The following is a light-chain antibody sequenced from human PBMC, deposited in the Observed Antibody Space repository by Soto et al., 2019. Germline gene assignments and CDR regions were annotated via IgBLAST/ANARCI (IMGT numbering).Light chain of an antibody. CDR3: QQYSNWPWT. V-gene: IGKV3-15*01. Sequence: VVMKQSPATLSVSPGERATLSCRASQSVSSNLAWYQQKPGQAPRLLIYGASSRATGIPARFSGSGSGTDFTLTISSLQPEDFAVYYCQQYSNWPWTFGQGTKVDNK. J-gene: IGKJ1*01. CDR2: GAS. CDR1: QSVSSN.